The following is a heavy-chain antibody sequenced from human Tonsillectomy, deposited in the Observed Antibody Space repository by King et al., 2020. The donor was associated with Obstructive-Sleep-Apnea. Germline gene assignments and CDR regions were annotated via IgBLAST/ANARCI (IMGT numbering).Heavy chain of an antibody. Sequence: VQLVESGGGVVQPGRPLRLSCAASGFTFSTYGMHWVRQAPGKGLEWVAVISYDGSNKYYADSVKGRFTISRDNSKNTVYLQMNSLRAEDTAVYYCAKGFFGDYNYFDYWGQGTLVTVSS. J-gene: IGHJ4*02. CDR1: GFTFSTYG. V-gene: IGHV3-30*18. CDR3: AKGFFGDYNYFDY. D-gene: IGHD4-17*01. CDR2: ISYDGSNK.